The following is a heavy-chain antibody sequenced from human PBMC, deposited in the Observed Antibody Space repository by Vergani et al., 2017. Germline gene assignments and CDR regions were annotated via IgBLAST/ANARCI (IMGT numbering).Heavy chain of an antibody. CDR1: GYSISSGYY. CDR3: AREGCSSTSCPNWYFDL. V-gene: IGHV4-38-2*02. J-gene: IGHJ2*01. Sequence: QVQLQESGPGLVKPSETLSLTCAVSGYSISSGYYWGWIRQPQGKGLEWIGSISHSGSTYYNPSLKSRVTISVDTSKNQFSLKLSSVTAADTAVYYCAREGCSSTSCPNWYFDLWGRGTLVTVSS. CDR2: ISHSGST. D-gene: IGHD2-2*01.